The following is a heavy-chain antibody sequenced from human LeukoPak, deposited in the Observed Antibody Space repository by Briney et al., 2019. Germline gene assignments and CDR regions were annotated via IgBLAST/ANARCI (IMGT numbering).Heavy chain of an antibody. CDR2: IWYDGSNK. J-gene: IGHJ3*02. V-gene: IGHV3-30*02. CDR3: AKDYVGRVPDAFDI. D-gene: IGHD1-1*01. Sequence: GGSLRLSCGASGFTVKNNYMNWVRQAPGKGLEWVAFIWYDGSNKYYADSVKGRFTISRDNSKNTLYLQINSLRTEDTAVYHCAKDYVGRVPDAFDIWGQGTMVTVSS. CDR1: GFTVKNNY.